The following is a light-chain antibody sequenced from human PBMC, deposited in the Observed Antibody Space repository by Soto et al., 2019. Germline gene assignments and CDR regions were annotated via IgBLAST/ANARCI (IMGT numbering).Light chain of an antibody. J-gene: IGKJ5*01. Sequence: IVLTQSPGTLSLSPGEGATLSCRASQSVSSRLAWYQHKPGQAPRLLISGASSRATGIPDRFSGSGSGTDFTLTISRLEPEDFALYYCQQYGGSPITFGQGTRLEIK. CDR3: QQYGGSPIT. CDR1: QSVSSR. CDR2: GAS. V-gene: IGKV3-20*01.